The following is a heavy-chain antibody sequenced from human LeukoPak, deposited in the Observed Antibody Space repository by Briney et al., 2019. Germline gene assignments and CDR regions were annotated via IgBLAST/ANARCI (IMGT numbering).Heavy chain of an antibody. CDR1: GFTVSSNY. J-gene: IGHJ3*02. CDR3: AKSPRSITMIVLYAFDI. CDR2: IYSGGST. D-gene: IGHD3-22*01. Sequence: GGSLRLSCAASGFTVSSNYMSWVRQAPGKGLEWVSVIYSGGSTYYADSVEGRFTISRDNSKNTLYLQMDNLRAEDTAVYYCAKSPRSITMIVLYAFDIWGQGTMVTVSS. V-gene: IGHV3-53*01.